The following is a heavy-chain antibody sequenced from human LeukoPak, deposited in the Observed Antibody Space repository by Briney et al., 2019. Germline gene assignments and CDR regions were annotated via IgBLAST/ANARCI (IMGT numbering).Heavy chain of an antibody. CDR3: ARWGYGSGSYYYYGMDV. CDR1: GGSISSYY. Sequence: SETLSLTCTVSGGSISSYYWSWIRQPPGKGLEWIGYIYYSGSTNYNPSLKSRVTISVDTSKNQFSLKLSSVTAADTAVYYCARWGYGSGSYYYYGMDVWGQGTTVTVSS. D-gene: IGHD3-10*01. CDR2: IYYSGST. J-gene: IGHJ6*02. V-gene: IGHV4-59*01.